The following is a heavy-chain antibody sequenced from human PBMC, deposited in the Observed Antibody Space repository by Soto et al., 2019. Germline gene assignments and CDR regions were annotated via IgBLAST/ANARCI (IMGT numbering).Heavy chain of an antibody. D-gene: IGHD2-2*01. V-gene: IGHV3-48*02. Sequence: EVQLVESGGGLVQPGGSLRLSCAASGFTFSSYSMNWVRQAPGKGLEWVSYISSSSSTIYYADSVKGRFTISRDNAKNSLYLQMNSLRDEDTAVYYCARRVVLAAIYLPGDYYYGMDVWGQGTTVTVSS. CDR3: ARRVVLAAIYLPGDYYYGMDV. J-gene: IGHJ6*02. CDR1: GFTFSSYS. CDR2: ISSSSSTI.